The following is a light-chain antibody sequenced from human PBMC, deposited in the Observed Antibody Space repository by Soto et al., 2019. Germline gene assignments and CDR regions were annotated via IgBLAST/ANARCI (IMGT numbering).Light chain of an antibody. CDR1: QGISSY. CDR2: TAS. Sequence: AIRMTQSPSSFSASTGDRVTITCRASQGISSYLAWYQQKPGQAPKLLIYTASTLQSGVPSRFSGSGSGTDFTLTISSLQSEDFAAYYCQQYYNYPLTFGGGTKVEIK. J-gene: IGKJ4*01. CDR3: QQYYNYPLT. V-gene: IGKV1-8*01.